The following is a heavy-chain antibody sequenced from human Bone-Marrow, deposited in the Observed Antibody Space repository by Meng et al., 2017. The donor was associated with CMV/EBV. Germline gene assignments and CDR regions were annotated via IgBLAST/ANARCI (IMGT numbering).Heavy chain of an antibody. V-gene: IGHV3-21*01. D-gene: IGHD2-2*01. CDR1: GFTFSSYS. J-gene: IGHJ6*01. CDR2: ISSSSSYI. CDR3: ARDWIVVPAANYYYYGMDV. Sequence: GGSLRLSCAASGFTFSSYSMNWVRQAPGKGLEWVSSISSSSSYIYYADSVKGRFTISRDNAKNSLYLQMNSLRAEDTAVYYCARDWIVVPAANYYYYGMDVWGQGTTVTFYS.